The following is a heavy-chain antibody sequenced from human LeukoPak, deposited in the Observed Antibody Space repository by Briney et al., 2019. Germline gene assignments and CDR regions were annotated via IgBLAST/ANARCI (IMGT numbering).Heavy chain of an antibody. D-gene: IGHD6-13*01. Sequence: GGSLRLSCAASEFSFSRSWMNWVREVPGKGLEWVANIKQDGSAKYYVDSVEGRFTISRDNAKNSLYLQMNTMRAEDTAVYYCARDPIAAAASGGDSWAQGTLVTVSS. CDR3: ARDPIAAAASGGDS. CDR1: EFSFSRSW. CDR2: IKQDGSAK. V-gene: IGHV3-7*01. J-gene: IGHJ4*02.